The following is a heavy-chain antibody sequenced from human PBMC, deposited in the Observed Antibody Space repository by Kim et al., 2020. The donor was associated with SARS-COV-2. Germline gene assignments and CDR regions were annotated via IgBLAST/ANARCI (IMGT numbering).Heavy chain of an antibody. V-gene: IGHV1-69*01. D-gene: IGHD3-10*01. Sequence: KFQGRVTITADESTSTADMELSSLRSEDTAVYYCARGTQWFGELLGYFDYWGQGTLVTVSS. J-gene: IGHJ4*02. CDR3: ARGTQWFGELLGYFDY.